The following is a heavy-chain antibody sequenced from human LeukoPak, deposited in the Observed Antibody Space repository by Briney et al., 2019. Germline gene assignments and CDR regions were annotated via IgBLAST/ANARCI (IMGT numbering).Heavy chain of an antibody. CDR2: IYSGGRT. CDR1: GFTVSSNY. D-gene: IGHD1-26*01. V-gene: IGHV3-53*01. Sequence: GGSLRLSCAASGFTVSSNYMSWVRQAPGKGLEWVSVIYSGGRTYYADSVKGRFTISRDNSKNTLYLQLNSLRAEDTAVYYCARGNSGSSDVEYNYGMDVWGQGTTVTVSS. CDR3: ARGNSGSSDVEYNYGMDV. J-gene: IGHJ6*02.